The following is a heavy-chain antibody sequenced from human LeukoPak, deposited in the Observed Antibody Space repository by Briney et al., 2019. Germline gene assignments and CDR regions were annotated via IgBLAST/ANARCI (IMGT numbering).Heavy chain of an antibody. V-gene: IGHV4-4*02. CDR2: IYHSGGT. J-gene: IGHJ3*02. CDR3: ARRPAAVAAKGAFDI. CDR1: GGSISSSNW. D-gene: IGHD6-19*01. Sequence: SETLSLTCAVSGGSISSSNWWSWVRQPPGKGLEWIGEIYHSGGTNYNPSLKSRVTISVDKSKNQFSLKLSSVTAADTAVYYCARRPAAVAAKGAFDIWGQGTMVTVSS.